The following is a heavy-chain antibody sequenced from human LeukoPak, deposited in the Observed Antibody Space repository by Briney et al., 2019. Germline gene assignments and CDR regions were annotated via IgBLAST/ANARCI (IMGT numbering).Heavy chain of an antibody. CDR1: GFTFSSYA. CDR3: AKKGYYDGSGYYMYYFDH. Sequence: GGSLRLSCAVSGFTFSSYAMNWVRQAPGKGLEWVSIISGSGAGTYYADSVKGRFTVSRDNSKNTLYLQMNSLRAEDTAVYYCAKKGYYDGSGYYMYYFDHWGQGTLVTVS. D-gene: IGHD3-22*01. V-gene: IGHV3-23*01. J-gene: IGHJ4*02. CDR2: ISGSGAGT.